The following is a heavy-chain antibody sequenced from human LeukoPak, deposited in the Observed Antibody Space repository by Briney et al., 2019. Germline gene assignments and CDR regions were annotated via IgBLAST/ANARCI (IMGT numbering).Heavy chain of an antibody. D-gene: IGHD2-2*01. CDR1: GGSFSGYY. V-gene: IGHV4-31*11. J-gene: IGHJ5*02. CDR2: IYYSGST. Sequence: PSETLSLTCAVYGGSFSGYYWSWIRQHPGKGLEWIGYIYYSGSTYYNPSLKSRVTISVDTSKNQFSLKLSSVTAADTAVYYCAREYQLPHNWFDPWGQGTLVTASS. CDR3: AREYQLPHNWFDP.